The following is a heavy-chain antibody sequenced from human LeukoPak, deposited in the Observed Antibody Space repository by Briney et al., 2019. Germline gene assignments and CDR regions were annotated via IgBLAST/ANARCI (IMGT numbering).Heavy chain of an antibody. CDR3: ARDFLGLHWFDP. CDR1: GGSISIYY. V-gene: IGHV4-59*12. D-gene: IGHD2/OR15-2a*01. J-gene: IGHJ5*02. CDR2: VYNSENT. Sequence: SETLSLTCTVSGGSISIYYWSWIRQPPGKGLEWIGYVYNSENTNYNPSLKSRATISADTSKNQFSLKLSSVTAADTAVYYCARDFLGLHWFDPWGQGTLVTVSS.